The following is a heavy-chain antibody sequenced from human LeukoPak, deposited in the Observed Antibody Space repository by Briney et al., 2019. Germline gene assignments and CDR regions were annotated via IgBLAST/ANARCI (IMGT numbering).Heavy chain of an antibody. J-gene: IGHJ4*02. Sequence: SETLSLTCTVSGGSISSYYWSWIRQPPGKGLEWIGYIYYSGNTNYNPSLKSRVTISVDTSKNQFSLKLSSVTAADTAVYYCARCSSTSCYYVYWGQGTLVTVSS. V-gene: IGHV4-59*01. CDR3: ARCSSTSCYYVY. CDR1: GGSISSYY. CDR2: IYYSGNT. D-gene: IGHD2-2*01.